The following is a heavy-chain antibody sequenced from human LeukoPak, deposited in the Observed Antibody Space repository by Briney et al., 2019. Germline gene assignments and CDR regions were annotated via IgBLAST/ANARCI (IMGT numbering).Heavy chain of an antibody. V-gene: IGHV3-11*01. J-gene: IGHJ6*03. Sequence: GGSLRLSCAAAGFTFSDYYMSWIRQAPGKGLEWVSYISSSGSTIYYADSVKGRFTISRDNAKNSLYLQMNSLRAEDTAVYYCARVGYCSSTSCYTYYYMDVWGKGTTVTVSS. CDR1: GFTFSDYY. D-gene: IGHD2-2*02. CDR3: ARVGYCSSTSCYTYYYMDV. CDR2: ISSSGSTI.